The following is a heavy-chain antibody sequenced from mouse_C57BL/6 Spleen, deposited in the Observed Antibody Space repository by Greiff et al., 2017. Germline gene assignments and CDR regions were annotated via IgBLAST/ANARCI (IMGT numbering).Heavy chain of an antibody. D-gene: IGHD2-2*01. CDR3: ARDGYDVEAY. CDR2: INPNNGGT. J-gene: IGHJ3*01. Sequence: VQLQQSGPELVKPGASVKISCKASGYTFTDYYMNWVKQSHGKSLEWIGDINPNNGGTSYNQKFKGKATLTVDKSSSTAYMELRSLTSEDSAVYYCARDGYDVEAYWGQGTLVTVSA. V-gene: IGHV1-26*01. CDR1: GYTFTDYY.